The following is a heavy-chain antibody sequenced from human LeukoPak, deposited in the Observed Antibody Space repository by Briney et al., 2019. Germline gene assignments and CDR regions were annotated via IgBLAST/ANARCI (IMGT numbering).Heavy chain of an antibody. CDR3: ARDSSLRVLRYGSGTRPIDY. Sequence: GGSPRLSCAASGFTFSSYSMNWVRQAPGKGLEWVSSISSSSSYIYYADSVKGRFTISRDNAKNSLYLQMNSLRAEDTAVYYCARDSSLRVLRYGSGTRPIDYWGQGTLVTVSS. CDR1: GFTFSSYS. D-gene: IGHD3-10*01. J-gene: IGHJ4*02. V-gene: IGHV3-21*01. CDR2: ISSSSSYI.